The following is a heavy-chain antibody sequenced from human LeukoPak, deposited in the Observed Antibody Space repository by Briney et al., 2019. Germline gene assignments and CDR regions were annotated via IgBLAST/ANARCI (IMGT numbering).Heavy chain of an antibody. D-gene: IGHD3-3*01. CDR2: ISAYNGNT. CDR3: ARDKASITIFGVPSNWFDP. J-gene: IGHJ5*02. CDR1: GYTFTGYY. Sequence: ASVKVSCKASGYTFTGYYMHWVRQAPGQGLEWMGWISAYNGNTNYAQKLQGRVTMTTDTSTSTAYMELRSLRSDDTAVYYCARDKASITIFGVPSNWFDPWGQGTLVTVSS. V-gene: IGHV1-18*04.